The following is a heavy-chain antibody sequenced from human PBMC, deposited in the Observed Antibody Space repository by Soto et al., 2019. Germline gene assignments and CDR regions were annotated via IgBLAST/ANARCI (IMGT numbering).Heavy chain of an antibody. CDR3: ARLRLADVTGAFDI. CDR2: VSANAKT. CDR1: GGSISSYY. Sequence: PSETLSLTCTVSGGSISSYYCSCISQHTRKGLEYIGRVSANAKTNYNPSLRGRDTLSGDTPRNQASLRLHSAIAAGTTCYYCARLRLADVTGAFDIWGQGTMVTGS. V-gene: IGHV4-4*07. D-gene: IGHD3-10*02. J-gene: IGHJ3*02.